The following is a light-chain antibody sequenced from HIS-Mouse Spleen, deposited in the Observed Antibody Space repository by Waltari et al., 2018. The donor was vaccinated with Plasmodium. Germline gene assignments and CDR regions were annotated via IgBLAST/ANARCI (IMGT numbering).Light chain of an antibody. CDR3: QQYNNWPAWT. CDR2: GAS. V-gene: IGKV3-15*01. J-gene: IGKJ1*01. CDR1: QSVSIN. Sequence: ELVMTQSPATLSVSPGERATLSCRASQSVSINLAWYQQIPGQAPTLLIYGASTRATGIPARFSGSGSGTEFTLTISSLQSEDFAVYYCQQYNNWPAWTFGQGTKVEIK.